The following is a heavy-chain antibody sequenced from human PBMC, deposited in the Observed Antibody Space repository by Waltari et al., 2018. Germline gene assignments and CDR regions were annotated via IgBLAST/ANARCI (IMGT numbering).Heavy chain of an antibody. Sequence: QVQLVQSGAEVKKPGASVKVSCKASGYTFTSYDNTWVRRATGQGLEWMGWMNPNSGNTGYAQKFQGRVTSTRNTSISTAYMELSSLRSEDTAVYCCARVGGCYPRDFGYWGQGTLVTVSS. J-gene: IGHJ4*02. CDR2: MNPNSGNT. CDR3: ARVGGCYPRDFGY. CDR1: GYTFTSYD. D-gene: IGHD1-26*01. V-gene: IGHV1-8*03.